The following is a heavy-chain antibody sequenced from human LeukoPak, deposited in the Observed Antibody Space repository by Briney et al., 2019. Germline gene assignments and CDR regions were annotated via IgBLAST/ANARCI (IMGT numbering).Heavy chain of an antibody. CDR2: IYHSGST. Sequence: SETLSLTCAVSGGSISSSNWWSWVRQPPGKGLEWIGEIYHSGSTNYNPSLKSRVTISVDKSKNQFSLKLSSVTAADTAVYYCARHSDSGYDMRARDWFDPWGQGTLVTVSS. D-gene: IGHD5-12*01. CDR3: ARHSDSGYDMRARDWFDP. V-gene: IGHV4-4*02. J-gene: IGHJ5*02. CDR1: GGSISSSNW.